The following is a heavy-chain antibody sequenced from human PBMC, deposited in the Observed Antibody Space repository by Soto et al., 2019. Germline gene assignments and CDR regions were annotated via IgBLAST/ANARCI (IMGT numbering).Heavy chain of an antibody. CDR2: INAGNGNT. D-gene: IGHD6-13*01. CDR3: ARGPIAAAGPYYFDY. CDR1: GYSFTSYA. Sequence: ASVKVSCKASGYSFTSYAMHWGSKDTGQRLEWMGWINAGNGNTKYSQKFQGRVTITRDTSASTAYMELSSLRSEDTAVYYCARGPIAAAGPYYFDYWGQGTLVTVSS. V-gene: IGHV1-3*01. J-gene: IGHJ4*02.